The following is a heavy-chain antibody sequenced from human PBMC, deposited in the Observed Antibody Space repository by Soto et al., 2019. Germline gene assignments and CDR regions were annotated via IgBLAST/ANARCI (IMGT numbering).Heavy chain of an antibody. CDR3: TRDLTGSLDY. CDR2: INSDGSST. CDR1: GFIFTNHW. J-gene: IGHJ4*02. Sequence: GGSLRLSCAASGFIFTNHWMYWVRQAPGKGLVWVSRINSDGSSTGYADSVKGRFTISRDNARNTLYLQMNSLRAEDTAVYFCTRDLTGSLDYWGQGTQVTVSS. D-gene: IGHD1-26*01. V-gene: IGHV3-74*01.